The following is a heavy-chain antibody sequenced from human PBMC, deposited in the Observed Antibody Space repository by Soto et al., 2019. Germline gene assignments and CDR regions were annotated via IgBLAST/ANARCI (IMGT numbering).Heavy chain of an antibody. CDR1: GGSISDYY. CDR2: IYYTGTT. CDR3: ARLGRWLQALDS. J-gene: IGHJ4*02. D-gene: IGHD5-12*01. Sequence: ETLSLTCTVSGGSISDYYWSWIRQPPGKGLEWVGYIYYTGTTTYNPSLKSRLTLSVDTSKNQFSLKLRSVSAADTAVYYCARLGRWLQALDSWGQGTLVTVSS. V-gene: IGHV4-59*08.